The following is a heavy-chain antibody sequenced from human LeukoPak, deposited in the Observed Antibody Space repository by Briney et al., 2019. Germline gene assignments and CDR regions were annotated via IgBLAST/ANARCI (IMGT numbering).Heavy chain of an antibody. CDR3: AKYGGSGWVIDY. CDR2: IYYTGGT. CDR1: GASISSNY. Sequence: PSETLSLTCTVSGASISSNYWTWIRQPPGKGLESIGYIYYTGGTNYNPSLKSRVTISVDTSKNQFSLKLSSVTAADTAVYFCAKYGGSGWVIDYWGQGTLVTVSS. J-gene: IGHJ4*02. V-gene: IGHV4-59*08. D-gene: IGHD6-19*01.